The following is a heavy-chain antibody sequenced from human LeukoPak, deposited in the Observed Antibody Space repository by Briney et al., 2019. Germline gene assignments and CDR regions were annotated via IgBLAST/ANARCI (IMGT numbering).Heavy chain of an antibody. J-gene: IGHJ4*01. CDR1: GFTFNNYA. CDR3: AGRTVVPGTLEF. CDR2: IISMGSTT. D-gene: IGHD6-19*01. V-gene: IGHV3-23*01. Sequence: GGSRRLSWVASGFTFNNYAMSWVRQPPGKGLEWVAGIISMGSTTYYADSLKGRLNISRENSKHPPYLKMNRLSAEDTAVSYCAGRTVVPGTLEFWGQGILVTVSS.